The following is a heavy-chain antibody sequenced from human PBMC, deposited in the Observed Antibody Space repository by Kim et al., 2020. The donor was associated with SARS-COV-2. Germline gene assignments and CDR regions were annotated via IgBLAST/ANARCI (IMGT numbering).Heavy chain of an antibody. D-gene: IGHD4-17*01. CDR3: AKDIGSGTTVTRGYYFDY. CDR2: ISWNSGSI. Sequence: GGSLRLSCAASGFTFDDYAMHWVRQAPGKGLEWVSGISWNSGSIGYADSVKGRFTISRDNAKNSLYLQMNSLRAEDTALYYCAKDIGSGTTVTRGYYFDYWGQGTLVTVSS. V-gene: IGHV3-9*01. J-gene: IGHJ4*02. CDR1: GFTFDDYA.